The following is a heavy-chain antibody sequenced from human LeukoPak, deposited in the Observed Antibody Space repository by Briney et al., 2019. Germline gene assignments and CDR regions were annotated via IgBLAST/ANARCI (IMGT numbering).Heavy chain of an antibody. CDR3: ARGYFYSSSCYGSKGDSFDI. J-gene: IGHJ3*02. D-gene: IGHD2-2*01. V-gene: IGHV3-21*01. Sequence: GGSLRLSCAASGFTFSSYSMNWVRQAPGKGLEWVSSISSSSSYIYYADSVKGRFTISRENAKTSLNLQMNSLRAEDTDMYCCARGYFYSSSCYGSKGDSFDIWGEGTMVTVSS. CDR2: ISSSSSYI. CDR1: GFTFSSYS.